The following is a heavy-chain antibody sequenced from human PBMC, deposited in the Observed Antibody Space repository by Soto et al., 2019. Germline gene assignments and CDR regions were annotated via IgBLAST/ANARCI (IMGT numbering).Heavy chain of an antibody. Sequence: GGSLRLSCAASGFTFSDYYMSWIRQAPGKGLEWVSYISSSGSTIYYADSVKGRFTISRDNAKNSLYQKMNSLRAEDTDVYYCARVLQDYDYIWGSYRYTEYYFDYWGQGTLVTVSS. CDR2: ISSSGSTI. CDR1: GFTFSDYY. D-gene: IGHD3-16*02. J-gene: IGHJ4*02. CDR3: ARVLQDYDYIWGSYRYTEYYFDY. V-gene: IGHV3-11*01.